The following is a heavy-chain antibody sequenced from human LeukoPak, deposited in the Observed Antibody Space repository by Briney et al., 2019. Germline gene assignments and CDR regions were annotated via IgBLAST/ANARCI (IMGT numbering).Heavy chain of an antibody. J-gene: IGHJ4*02. CDR3: ARVKYYDILTGPDY. CDR2: ISAYNGNT. Sequence: ASVKVSRKASGYTFTSYGISWVRQAPGQGLEWMGWISAYNGNTNYAQKLQGRVTMTTDTSTSTAYMELRSLRSDDTAVYYCARVKYYDILTGPDYWGQGTLVTVSS. CDR1: GYTFTSYG. D-gene: IGHD3-9*01. V-gene: IGHV1-18*04.